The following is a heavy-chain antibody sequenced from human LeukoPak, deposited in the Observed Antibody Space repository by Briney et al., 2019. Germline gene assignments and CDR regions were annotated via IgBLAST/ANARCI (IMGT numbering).Heavy chain of an antibody. J-gene: IGHJ4*02. V-gene: IGHV4-4*07. D-gene: IGHD3-22*01. CDR3: ARVDYDSSGYPLNFDY. CDR1: GGSISSYY. CDR2: IYTSGST. Sequence: PSETLSLTCTVSGGSISSYYWSWIRQPAGKGLEWIGRIYTSGSTNYNPSLKSRVTISVDTSKNQFSLKLSAVTAADTAVYYCARVDYDSSGYPLNFDYWGQGTLVTVSS.